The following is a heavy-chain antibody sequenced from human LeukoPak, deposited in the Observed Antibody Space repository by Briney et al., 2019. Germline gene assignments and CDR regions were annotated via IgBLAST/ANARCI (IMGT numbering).Heavy chain of an antibody. CDR3: ARAVRIDY. D-gene: IGHD4-17*01. V-gene: IGHV3-23*01. CDR1: GFTFSAYA. Sequence: GGSLRLSCTASGFTFSAYAMMWVRQAPGKGPEWVSAIRGGGTSEFYADSVKGRFRISRDNSKDTLFLQMNSLRAEDTAVYYCARAVRIDYWGQGTLVTVSS. J-gene: IGHJ4*02. CDR2: IRGGGTSE.